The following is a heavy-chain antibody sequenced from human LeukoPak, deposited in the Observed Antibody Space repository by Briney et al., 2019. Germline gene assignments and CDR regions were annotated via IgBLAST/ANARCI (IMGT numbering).Heavy chain of an antibody. J-gene: IGHJ6*02. CDR3: ARRIAARQPYYYGMDV. CDR1: GYSFTSYG. V-gene: IGHV1-18*01. CDR2: ISTYNANT. D-gene: IGHD6-6*01. Sequence: ASVKVSCKASGYSFTSYGISWVRQAPGQGLEWMGWISTYNANTNYALKLQGRVTLTTDTSTSTAYMELKSLRSDDTAVYYCARRIAARQPYYYGMDVWGQGTTVTVSS.